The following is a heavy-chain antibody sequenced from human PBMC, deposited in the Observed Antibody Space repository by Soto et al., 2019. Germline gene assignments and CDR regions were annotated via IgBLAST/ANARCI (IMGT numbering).Heavy chain of an antibody. J-gene: IGHJ4*02. Sequence: ASVKVSFKASGYTFTSYGITWVQQAPGQGLEWMGWTSAKNDNTKCAQKFQDRVTLTTDTSKTTAYMELRSLRSDDTAMYYCAKNMAHGDSDDYWGQGTLVTVSS. D-gene: IGHD4-17*01. CDR2: TSAKNDNT. CDR1: GYTFTSYG. CDR3: AKNMAHGDSDDY. V-gene: IGHV1-18*01.